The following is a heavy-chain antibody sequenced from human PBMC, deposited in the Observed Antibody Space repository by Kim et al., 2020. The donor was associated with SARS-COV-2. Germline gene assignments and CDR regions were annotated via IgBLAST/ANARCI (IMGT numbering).Heavy chain of an antibody. V-gene: IGHV1-2*02. J-gene: IGHJ4*02. D-gene: IGHD6-19*01. Sequence: QKCQGRVTMTRDTSISTAYMELSRLRSDDTAVYYCARESGGWDERDYFDYWGQGTLVTVSS. CDR3: ARESGGWDERDYFDY.